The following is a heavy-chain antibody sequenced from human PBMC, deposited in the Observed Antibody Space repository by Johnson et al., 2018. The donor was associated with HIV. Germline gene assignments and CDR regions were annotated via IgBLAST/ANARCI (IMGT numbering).Heavy chain of an antibody. CDR1: GFSFSGSA. V-gene: IGHV3-73*01. J-gene: IGHJ3*02. CDR2: IRSKANSYAT. CDR3: AREGGNWGNPYDAFDI. Sequence: VQLVESGGGVVQPGRSLRVSCAASGFSFSGSAMHWVRQASGKGLEWVGRIRSKANSYATAYAASVKGRFTISRDNSKNTLYLQMNSLRAEDTAVYYCAREGGNWGNPYDAFDIWGQGTMVTVSS. D-gene: IGHD7-27*01.